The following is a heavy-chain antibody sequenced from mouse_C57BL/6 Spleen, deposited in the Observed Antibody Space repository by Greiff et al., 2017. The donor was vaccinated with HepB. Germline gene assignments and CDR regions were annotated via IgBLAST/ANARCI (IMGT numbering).Heavy chain of an antibody. J-gene: IGHJ4*01. CDR3: ERGVSGNYYAMDY. CDR2: IDPNSGGT. D-gene: IGHD3-1*01. CDR1: GYTFTSYW. V-gene: IGHV1-72*01. Sequence: VQLQQSGAELVKPGASVKLSCKASGYTFTSYWMHWVKQRPGRGLEWIGRIDPNSGGTKYNEKFKSKATLTVDKPSSTAYMQLSSLTSEDSAVYYCERGVSGNYYAMDYWGQGTSVTVSS.